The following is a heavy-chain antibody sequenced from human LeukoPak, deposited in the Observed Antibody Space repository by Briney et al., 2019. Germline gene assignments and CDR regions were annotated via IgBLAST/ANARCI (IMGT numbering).Heavy chain of an antibody. CDR2: IYPGDSDT. D-gene: IGHD3-10*01. CDR1: GSYFTNYW. Sequence: GASLQISCKGSGSYFTNYWIGWGRQLPGKGLEWMGIIYPGDSDTRYSPSFQGQVAISADKSISTAYLQWSSLRASDTAMYFCARVINMIRGVPDRFDPWGQGTLVTVSS. CDR3: ARVINMIRGVPDRFDP. V-gene: IGHV5-51*01. J-gene: IGHJ5*02.